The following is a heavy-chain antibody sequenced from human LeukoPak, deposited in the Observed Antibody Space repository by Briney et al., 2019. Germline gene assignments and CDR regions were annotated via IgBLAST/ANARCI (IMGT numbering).Heavy chain of an antibody. CDR2: IWSDGTTK. Sequence: GTSLKLSCAASGFFLSSSGMHWVLQALGKGLDWVAVIWSDGTTKDYVDSVKGRFTISRDSSKNKRDLEMNSLRAEDTAVYYCARDSGGSPFDIWGQGTMVTVSS. J-gene: IGHJ3*02. CDR1: GFFLSSSG. CDR3: ARDSGGSPFDI. D-gene: IGHD3-10*01. V-gene: IGHV3-33*01.